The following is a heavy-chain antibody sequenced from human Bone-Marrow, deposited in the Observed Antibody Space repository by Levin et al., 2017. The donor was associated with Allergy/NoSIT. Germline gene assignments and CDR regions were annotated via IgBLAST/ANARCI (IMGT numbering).Heavy chain of an antibody. J-gene: IGHJ5*02. CDR1: GDSVSSNSAA. Sequence: SETLSLTCAISGDSVSSNSAAWNWIRQSPSRGLEWLGRTYYRSKWYNDYAVSVKSRITINPDTSKNQFSLQLNSVTPEDTAVYYCARAPTRTPFANWFDPWGQGTLVTVSS. CDR3: ARAPTRTPFANWFDP. CDR2: TYYRSKWYN. D-gene: IGHD1-26*01. V-gene: IGHV6-1*01.